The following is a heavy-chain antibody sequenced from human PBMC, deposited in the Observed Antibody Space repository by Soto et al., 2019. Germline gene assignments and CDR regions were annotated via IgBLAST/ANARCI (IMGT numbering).Heavy chain of an antibody. CDR1: GYTFTSYG. J-gene: IGHJ6*02. D-gene: IGHD4-4*01. Sequence: GASVKVSCKASGYTFTSYGISWVRQAPGQGLEWMGWISAYNGNTNYAQKLQGRVTMTTDTSTSTAYMELRSLRSDDTAVYYCARDPTAAKNYYYYYGMDVWGQGTTVTVSS. CDR2: ISAYNGNT. CDR3: ARDPTAAKNYYYYYGMDV. V-gene: IGHV1-18*04.